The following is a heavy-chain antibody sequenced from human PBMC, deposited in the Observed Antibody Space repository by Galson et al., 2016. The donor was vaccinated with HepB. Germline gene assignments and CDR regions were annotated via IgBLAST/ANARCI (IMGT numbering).Heavy chain of an antibody. CDR3: ARPLNYDDSSGYTLDI. CDR2: ISAYNRNT. Sequence: SVKVSCKASGYSFTSYGIGWVRQAPGQGLEWMGWISAYNRNTKYAQKFQGRVTMTTDTSTSTAYMELRSLRYDDTAVYYCARPLNYDDSSGYTLDIWGQGTMVTVSS. CDR1: GYSFTSYG. V-gene: IGHV1-18*01. D-gene: IGHD3-22*01. J-gene: IGHJ3*02.